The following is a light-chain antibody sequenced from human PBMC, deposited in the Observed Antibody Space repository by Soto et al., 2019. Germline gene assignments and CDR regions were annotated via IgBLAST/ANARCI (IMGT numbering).Light chain of an antibody. V-gene: IGKV3D-15*01. CDR1: QSVSSN. CDR3: QQYNNWPPS. Sequence: EIVMTQFPATLSVSPGERATLSCRASQSVSSNLAWYQQKPGQAPRLLIYGASTRATGIPARFSGSGSGTEFTLTISSLQSEDFAVYYCQQYNNWPPSVGGGTKVDSK. J-gene: IGKJ4*01. CDR2: GAS.